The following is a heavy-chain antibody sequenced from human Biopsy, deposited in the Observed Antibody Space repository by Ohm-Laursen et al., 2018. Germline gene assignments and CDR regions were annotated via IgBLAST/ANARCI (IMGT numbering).Heavy chain of an antibody. Sequence: TLSLTCTVSGDSISSYYLSLIRQPPGKGLEWIGYVYYTGSTDYNPSLQSRVTISVDTSKNHFSLRLRSVTPADTAIYYCARDRGYYSDRTVPGYFDLWGRGTLVTVSS. CDR1: GDSISSYY. J-gene: IGHJ2*01. CDR2: VYYTGST. D-gene: IGHD3-22*01. V-gene: IGHV4-59*01. CDR3: ARDRGYYSDRTVPGYFDL.